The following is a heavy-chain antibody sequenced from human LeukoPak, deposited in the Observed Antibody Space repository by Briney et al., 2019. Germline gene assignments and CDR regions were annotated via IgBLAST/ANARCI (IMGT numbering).Heavy chain of an antibody. V-gene: IGHV1-69*05. CDR3: AREGCTNGVCYYMDV. CDR2: IIPIFGTA. J-gene: IGHJ6*03. D-gene: IGHD2-8*01. CDR1: GYTFTSYG. Sequence: GASVKVSCKASGYTFTSYGISWVRQAPGQGLEWMGGIIPIFGTANYAQKFQGRVTITTDESTSTAYMELSSLRSEDTAVYYCAREGCTNGVCYYMDVWGKGTTGTGSS.